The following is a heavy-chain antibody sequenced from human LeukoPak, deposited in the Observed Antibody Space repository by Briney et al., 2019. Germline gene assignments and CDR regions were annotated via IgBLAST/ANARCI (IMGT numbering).Heavy chain of an antibody. D-gene: IGHD6-6*01. CDR1: GFTFDDYG. J-gene: IGHJ6*03. V-gene: IGHV3-20*04. CDR3: ARVGFVPWYSSSSVGFVDYYYYYMDV. CDR2: INWNGGST. Sequence: GGSLRLSCAASGFTFDDYGMSWVRQAPGKGLEWVSGINWNGGSTGYADSVKGRFTISRDNAKNSLYLQMNSLRAEDTALYYCARVGFVPWYSSSSVGFVDYYYYYMDVWGKGTTVTVSS.